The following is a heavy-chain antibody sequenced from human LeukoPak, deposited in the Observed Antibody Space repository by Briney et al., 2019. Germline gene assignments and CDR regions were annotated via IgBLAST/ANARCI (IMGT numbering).Heavy chain of an antibody. D-gene: IGHD3-9*01. CDR3: AKADDILTGYYKEYYFDY. Sequence: GGSLRLSCAASGFTFSSYAMSWVRQAPGKGLEWVSAISGSGGSTYYADSVKGRSTISRDNSKNTLYLQMNSLRAEDTAVYYCAKADDILTGYYKEYYFDYWGQGTLVTVSS. CDR2: ISGSGGST. V-gene: IGHV3-23*01. J-gene: IGHJ4*02. CDR1: GFTFSSYA.